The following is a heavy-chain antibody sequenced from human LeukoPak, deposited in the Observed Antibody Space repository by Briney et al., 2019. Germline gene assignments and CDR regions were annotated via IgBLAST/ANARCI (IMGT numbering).Heavy chain of an antibody. CDR1: GFTFDDYA. Sequence: QPGGSLRLSCAASGFTFDDYAMHWVRQAPGKGLEWVSGISWNSGSIGYADSVKGRFTISRDNSKNTLYLRMNSLRAEDTAVYYCAKVEGYSSGWPGLDYWGQGTLVTVSS. CDR2: ISWNSGSI. V-gene: IGHV3-9*01. J-gene: IGHJ4*02. D-gene: IGHD6-19*01. CDR3: AKVEGYSSGWPGLDY.